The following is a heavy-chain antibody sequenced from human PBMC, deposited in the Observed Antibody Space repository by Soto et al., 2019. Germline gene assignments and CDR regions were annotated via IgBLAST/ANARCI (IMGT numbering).Heavy chain of an antibody. J-gene: IGHJ3*02. CDR1: GGSISSYY. CDR3: ARPMVRGVINAFDI. CDR2: IYYSGST. Sequence: QVQLQETGPGLVKPSETLSLTCTVSGGSISSYYWSWIRQPPGKGLEWIGYIYYSGSTNYNPSLKSRVTISVATSKNQFSLKLSSVTAADTAVYYCARPMVRGVINAFDIWGQGTMVTVSS. D-gene: IGHD3-10*01. V-gene: IGHV4-59*01.